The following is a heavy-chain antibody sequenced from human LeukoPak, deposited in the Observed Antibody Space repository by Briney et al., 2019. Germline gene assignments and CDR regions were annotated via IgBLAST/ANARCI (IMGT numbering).Heavy chain of an antibody. CDR2: ISGSSST. CDR1: GFTFSNYA. Sequence: GGSLRLSCAASGFTFSNYAMNWARQAPGKGLEWVSVISGSSSTYYTDSVKGRFTISRDNSKNTLFLQMNSLRADDTAVYYCAKAFYYGSGSYYCSFDYWGQGTLVTVSS. CDR3: AKAFYYGSGSYYCSFDY. J-gene: IGHJ4*02. V-gene: IGHV3-23*01. D-gene: IGHD3-10*01.